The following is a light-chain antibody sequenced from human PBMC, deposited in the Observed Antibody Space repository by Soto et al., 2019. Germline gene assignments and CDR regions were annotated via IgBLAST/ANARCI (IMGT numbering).Light chain of an antibody. V-gene: IGLV4-69*01. J-gene: IGLJ2*01. CDR3: QTWDTGIQV. Sequence: QSVLTQSPSASASLGASVKLTCTLSTGHSRYDIALHQQQPEKGPRYLMNLNSDRRHSTGDGIPDRFSGSSSGAHRYLTISSLQSEDEADYYCQTWDTGIQVFGGGTKVTVL. CDR1: TGHSRYD. CDR2: LNSDRRH.